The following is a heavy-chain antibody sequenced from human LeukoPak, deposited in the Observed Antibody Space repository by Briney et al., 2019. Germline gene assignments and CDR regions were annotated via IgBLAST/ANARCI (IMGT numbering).Heavy chain of an antibody. D-gene: IGHD5-12*01. Sequence: GGSLRLSCAASGFTFSNYWMTWVRQAPGKGLGWVAHINQDGSEEHYMDSAKARFTISRDNAKNSLSLQMNSLRAEDTAVYYCVRDGGVSGYDLLDYWGQGTVVTVSS. V-gene: IGHV3-7*01. J-gene: IGHJ4*02. CDR3: VRDGGVSGYDLLDY. CDR1: GFTFSNYW. CDR2: INQDGSEE.